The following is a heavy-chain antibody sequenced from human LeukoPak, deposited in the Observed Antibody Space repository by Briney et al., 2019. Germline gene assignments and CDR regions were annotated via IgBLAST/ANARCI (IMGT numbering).Heavy chain of an antibody. J-gene: IGHJ6*03. CDR3: ASSRGGYYYMDV. V-gene: IGHV4-34*01. Sequence: PSETLSLTCAVYGGSFSGYYWSWIRQPPGKGVEWVGEINHSGSTNYNPSLKSGVTISVDTSKNQFSLKLSSVTAADTAVYYCASSRGGYYYMDVWGKGTTVTVSS. CDR1: GGSFSGYY. D-gene: IGHD2-15*01. CDR2: INHSGST.